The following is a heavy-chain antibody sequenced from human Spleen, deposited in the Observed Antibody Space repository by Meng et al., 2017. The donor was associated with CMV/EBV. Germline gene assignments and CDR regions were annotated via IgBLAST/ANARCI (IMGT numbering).Heavy chain of an antibody. J-gene: IGHJ6*02. V-gene: IGHV3-21*01. CDR3: ARDDQLLFKGNPRNYGMDV. D-gene: IGHD2-2*01. CDR1: GLTFIDSY. Sequence: GESLKISCEASGLTFIDSYIRGVRQAPGKGLEWVSSISSSSSYIYYADSVKGRFTISRDNAKNSLYLQMNSLRAEDTAVYYCARDDQLLFKGNPRNYGMDVWGQGTTVTVSS. CDR2: ISSSSSYI.